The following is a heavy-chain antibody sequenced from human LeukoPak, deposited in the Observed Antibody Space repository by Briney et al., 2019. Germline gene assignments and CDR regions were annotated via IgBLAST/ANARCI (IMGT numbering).Heavy chain of an antibody. V-gene: IGHV1-2*02. CDR2: INPNSGGT. Sequence: ASVKVSCKASGYTFSDYYMHWVRQAPGQGLEWMGWINPNSGGTSYAQKFQDRITMTRDTSISTAYMGLSRLRSDDTAVYYCASKGAGYCRSTNCQGAFDIWGQGTMVSVSS. CDR1: GYTFSDYY. J-gene: IGHJ3*02. D-gene: IGHD2-2*01. CDR3: ASKGAGYCRSTNCQGAFDI.